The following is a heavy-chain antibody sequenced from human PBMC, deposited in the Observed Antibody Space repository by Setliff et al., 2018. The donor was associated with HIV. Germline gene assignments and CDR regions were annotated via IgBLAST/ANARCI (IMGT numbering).Heavy chain of an antibody. CDR2: INWNGDST. J-gene: IGHJ4*02. Sequence: PGGSLRLSCAASGFTFDDYGMSWVRQAPGKGLEWVSGINWNGDSTGYADSVKGRFTISRDNAKNSLYLQMNSLRAEDTALYFCATILVNQQPYRYFDYWGQGTLVTVSS. D-gene: IGHD6-13*01. CDR1: GFTFDDYG. V-gene: IGHV3-20*04. CDR3: ATILVNQQPYRYFDY.